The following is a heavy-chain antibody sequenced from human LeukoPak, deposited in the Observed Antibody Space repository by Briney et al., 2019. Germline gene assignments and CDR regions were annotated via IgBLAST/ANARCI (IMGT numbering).Heavy chain of an antibody. CDR2: IRSKANSYAT. Sequence: GGSLKLSCAASGFTFSGSAMHWVRQASGKGLECVGRIRSKANSYATAYAASVKGRFTISRDDSKNTAYLQMNSLKTEDTAVYYCTRHLMDYYDSSGYYDYWGQGTLVTVSS. CDR3: TRHLMDYYDSSGYYDY. J-gene: IGHJ4*02. CDR1: GFTFSGSA. D-gene: IGHD3-22*01. V-gene: IGHV3-73*01.